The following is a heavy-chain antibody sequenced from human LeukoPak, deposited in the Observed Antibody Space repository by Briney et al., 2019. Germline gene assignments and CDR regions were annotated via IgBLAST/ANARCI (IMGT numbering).Heavy chain of an antibody. J-gene: IGHJ4*02. CDR3: VRDRELNY. Sequence: PSETLSLTCAVYGGSFSGYYWSWIRQPPGKGLEWLGYTYNSGSTLYNPSLKSRVTISVDTSRNEFSLRLTSVTAADAAVYYCVRDRELNYWGQGTLVTVSS. V-gene: IGHV4-59*01. CDR2: TYNSGST. CDR1: GGSFSGYY. D-gene: IGHD3-10*01.